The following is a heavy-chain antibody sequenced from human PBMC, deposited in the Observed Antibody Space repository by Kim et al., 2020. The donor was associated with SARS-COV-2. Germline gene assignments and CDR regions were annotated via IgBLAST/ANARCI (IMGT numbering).Heavy chain of an antibody. D-gene: IGHD1-26*01. CDR2: IYHSGST. CDR1: GGSISSSNW. Sequence: SETLSLTCAVSGGSISSSNWWSWVRQPPGKGLEWIGEIYHSGSTNYNPPLKSRVTISVDKSKNQFSLKLSSVTAADTALYYCARRPMGATAGFDYWGQGTLVTVSS. CDR3: ARRPMGATAGFDY. V-gene: IGHV4-4*02. J-gene: IGHJ4*02.